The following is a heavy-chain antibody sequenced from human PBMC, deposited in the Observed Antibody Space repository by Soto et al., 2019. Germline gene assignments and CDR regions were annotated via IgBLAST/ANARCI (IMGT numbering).Heavy chain of an antibody. V-gene: IGHV3-49*03. CDR3: TRGLNDPLIVLMVYAYDY. CDR1: GFTFGDYA. Sequence: GGSLRLSCTASGFTFGDYAMSWFRQAPGKGLEWVGFIRSKAYGGTTEYAASVKGRFTISRDDSKSIAYLQMNSLKTEDTAVYYCTRGLNDPLIVLMVYAYDYWGQGTLVTVSS. D-gene: IGHD2-8*01. CDR2: IRSKAYGGTT. J-gene: IGHJ4*02.